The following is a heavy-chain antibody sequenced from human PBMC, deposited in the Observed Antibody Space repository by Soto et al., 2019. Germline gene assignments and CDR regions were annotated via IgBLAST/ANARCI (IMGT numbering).Heavy chain of an antibody. D-gene: IGHD2-8*02. CDR2: IWYDGSNK. V-gene: IGHV3-33*01. Sequence: GGSLRLSCAASGFTFSSYGMHWVRQAPGKGLEWVAVIWYDGSNKYYADSVKGRFTISRDNSKNTLYLQMNSLRAEDTAVYYCARGPTLVPFDYWGQGTLVTVSS. CDR3: ARGPTLVPFDY. J-gene: IGHJ4*02. CDR1: GFTFSSYG.